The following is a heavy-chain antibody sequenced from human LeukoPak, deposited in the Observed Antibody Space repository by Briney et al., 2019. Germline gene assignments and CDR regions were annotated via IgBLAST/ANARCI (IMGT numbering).Heavy chain of an antibody. J-gene: IGHJ4*02. CDR1: GYTFTGYY. CDR2: INPNSGGT. D-gene: IGHD5-12*01. CDR3: ARESVDIVATSFDY. Sequence: ASVKVSCKASGYTFTGYYMHWVRQAPGQGLEWMGWINPNSGGTNYAQKFQGRVTMTRDTSISTAYMELSRLRSDDKAVYYCARESVDIVATSFDYWGQGTLVTVSS. V-gene: IGHV1-2*02.